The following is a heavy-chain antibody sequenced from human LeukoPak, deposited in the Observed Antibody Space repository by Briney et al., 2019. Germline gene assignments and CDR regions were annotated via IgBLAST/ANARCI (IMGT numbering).Heavy chain of an antibody. CDR3: ASTIAVAGCFDY. J-gene: IGHJ4*02. CDR2: MNPNSGNT. V-gene: IGHV1-8*01. D-gene: IGHD6-19*01. CDR1: GYTFTRYD. Sequence: GASVKVSCKASGYTFTRYDINWVRQATGQGLEWMGWMNPNSGNTGYAQKFQGRVTMTRNTSISTAYMELSSLRSEDTAVYYCASTIAVAGCFDYWGQGTLVTVSS.